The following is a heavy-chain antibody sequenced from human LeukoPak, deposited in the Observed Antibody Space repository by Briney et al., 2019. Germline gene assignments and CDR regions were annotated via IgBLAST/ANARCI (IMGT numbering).Heavy chain of an antibody. CDR1: GGSFSGYY. D-gene: IGHD4-23*01. CDR3: ARNGCNSDFDY. V-gene: IGHV4-34*01. Sequence: PSETLSLTCAVYGGSFSGYYWSWIRQPPGKGLEWIGEINHSGSTNYNPSLKSRVTISVDTSKNQFSLKLSSVTAADTAVYYCARNGCNSDFDYWGQGTLVTVSS. J-gene: IGHJ4*02. CDR2: INHSGST.